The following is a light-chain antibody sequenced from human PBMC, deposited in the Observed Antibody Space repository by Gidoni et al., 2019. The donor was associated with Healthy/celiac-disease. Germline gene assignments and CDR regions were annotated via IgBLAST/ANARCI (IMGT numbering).Light chain of an antibody. CDR3: AAWDDSLNGVV. CDR1: SSNIGSNT. CDR2: RNT. Sequence: QSVLTQPPSASGTPGQRVTISCSGSSSNIGSNTVNWYQQLPGTAPILLIYRNTQRPSGVPDRFSGSKSGTSASLAISGLQSEDVADYYCAAWDDSLNGVVFGGGTKLTVL. J-gene: IGLJ2*01. V-gene: IGLV1-44*01.